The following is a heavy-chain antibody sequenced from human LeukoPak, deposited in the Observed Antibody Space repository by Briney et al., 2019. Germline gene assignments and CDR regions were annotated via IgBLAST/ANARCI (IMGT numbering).Heavy chain of an antibody. CDR1: GFTVSSNY. J-gene: IGHJ4*02. Sequence: PGGSLRLSCAASGFTVSSNYMSWVRRAPGKGLEGVSVIYSGGSTYYADSVKGRFTISRHNSKNTLYLQMNSLRAEDTAVYYCARGLFYGPYYFDYWGQGTLVTVSS. CDR2: IYSGGST. CDR3: ARGLFYGPYYFDY. D-gene: IGHD2-21*01. V-gene: IGHV3-53*04.